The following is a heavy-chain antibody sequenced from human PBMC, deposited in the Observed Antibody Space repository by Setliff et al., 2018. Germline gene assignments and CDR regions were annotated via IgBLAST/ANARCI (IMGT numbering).Heavy chain of an antibody. CDR2: ISGFNGVT. J-gene: IGHJ3*02. V-gene: IGHV1-18*01. CDR3: ALATLSLCSGGNCPNALDI. D-gene: IGHD2-15*01. CDR1: GYILTSSG. Sequence: ASVKVSCKASGYILTSSGITWVRQAPGQGLEWMGWISGFNGVTNYAQTFQGRITMATDTSTKMAHMELSSLRSDDTAVYFCALATLSLCSGGNCPNALDIWGQGTMVTVSS.